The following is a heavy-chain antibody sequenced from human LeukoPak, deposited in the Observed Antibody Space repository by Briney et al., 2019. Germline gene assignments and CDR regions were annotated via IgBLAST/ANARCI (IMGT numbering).Heavy chain of an antibody. J-gene: IGHJ6*02. CDR1: GGTFSSYA. Sequence: ASVKVSCKASGGTFSSYAISWVRQAPGQGLEWMVRIIPILGIANYAQKFQGRVTITADKSTSTAYMELSSLRSEDTAVYYCARAFHYYYYGMDVWGQGTTVTVSS. V-gene: IGHV1-69*04. CDR3: ARAFHYYYYGMDV. CDR2: IIPILGIA.